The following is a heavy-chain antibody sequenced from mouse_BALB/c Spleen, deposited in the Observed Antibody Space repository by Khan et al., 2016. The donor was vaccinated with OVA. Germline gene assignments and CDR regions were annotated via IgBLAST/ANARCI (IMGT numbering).Heavy chain of an antibody. V-gene: IGHV9-3-1*01. CDR3: AGSASDWFFDV. D-gene: IGHD6-1*01. CDR2: INTYTGEP. Sequence: QIQLVQSGPELKKPGETVKISCKASGYTFTNYGMNWVKQAPGKGLKWMGWINTYTGEPTYADDFKGRFAFSLETSANTAYLQINNLKNEDTATYFCAGSASDWFFDVWGAGTTVTVSS. J-gene: IGHJ1*01. CDR1: GYTFTNYG.